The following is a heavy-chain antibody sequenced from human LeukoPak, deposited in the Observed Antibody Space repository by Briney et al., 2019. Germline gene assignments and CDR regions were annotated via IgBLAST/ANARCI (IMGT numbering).Heavy chain of an antibody. Sequence: SVKVSCKASGGTFSNYAISWVRQAPGQGLEWMGGIIPIFDTADYAQKFQGRLTITADGSTSTAYMELSSLRAEDTAVYYCARDLVGSHTSYSSGAWDYWGQGTLVTVSS. J-gene: IGHJ4*02. CDR2: IIPIFDTA. D-gene: IGHD3-9*01. V-gene: IGHV1-69*13. CDR3: ARDLVGSHTSYSSGAWDY. CDR1: GGTFSNYA.